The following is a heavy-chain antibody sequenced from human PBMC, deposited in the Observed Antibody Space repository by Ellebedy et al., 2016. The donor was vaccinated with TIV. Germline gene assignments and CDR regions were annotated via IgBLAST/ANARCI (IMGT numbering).Heavy chain of an antibody. CDR1: GFTFSSYS. CDR2: ISSSSSTI. CDR3: ARSAAADLGY. D-gene: IGHD6-13*01. V-gene: IGHV3-48*04. Sequence: GESLKISXAASGFTFSSYSMNWVRQAPGKGLEWVSYISSSSSTIYYADSVKGRFTISRDNAKNSLYLQMNSLRAEDTAVYYCARSAAADLGYWGQGTLVTVSS. J-gene: IGHJ4*02.